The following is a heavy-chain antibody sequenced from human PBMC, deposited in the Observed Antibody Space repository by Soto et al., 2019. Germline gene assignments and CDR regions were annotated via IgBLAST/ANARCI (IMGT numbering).Heavy chain of an antibody. Sequence: QVQLQESGPGLVEPSQTLSLTCTVSGGSISSGDYYWSWIRQPPGKGLEWIGYIYYSGSTYYNPSLKRRVTISVDTSKNQYSLKLSSVTAADTAVYYCARVGGFGATTIDYWGQGTLVTVSS. CDR2: IYYSGST. J-gene: IGHJ4*02. CDR1: GGSISSGDYY. V-gene: IGHV4-30-4*01. CDR3: ARVGGFGATTIDY. D-gene: IGHD3-10*01.